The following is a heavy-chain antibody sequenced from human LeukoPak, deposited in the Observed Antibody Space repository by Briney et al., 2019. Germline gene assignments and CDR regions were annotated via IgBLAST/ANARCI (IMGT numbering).Heavy chain of an antibody. V-gene: IGHV3-7*01. CDR1: GFTFSSYW. CDR3: ARDRYSYGYAGLGY. D-gene: IGHD5-18*01. Sequence: GGSLRLSCVASGFTFSSYWMSWVRQAPGKGLEWAANIKQDGSEKYYVDSVKGRFTISRDNAKNSLYLQMNSLRAEDTAVYYCARDRYSYGYAGLGYWGQGTLVTVSS. CDR2: IKQDGSEK. J-gene: IGHJ4*02.